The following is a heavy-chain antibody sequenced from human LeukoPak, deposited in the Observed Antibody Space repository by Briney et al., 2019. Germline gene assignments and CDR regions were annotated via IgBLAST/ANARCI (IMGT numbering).Heavy chain of an antibody. V-gene: IGHV1-2*04. CDR2: INPNGGDT. J-gene: IGHJ6*02. CDR1: GYTFTAYY. CDR3: ARAASGYFGMDV. Sequence: ASVKVSCKASGYTFTAYYMHWVRQAPGQGLEWMGWINPNGGDTKYAQKFQGWVTMTRDTSISTAYMELSSLRSDDTAVYYCARAASGYFGMDVWGQGTTVTVSS.